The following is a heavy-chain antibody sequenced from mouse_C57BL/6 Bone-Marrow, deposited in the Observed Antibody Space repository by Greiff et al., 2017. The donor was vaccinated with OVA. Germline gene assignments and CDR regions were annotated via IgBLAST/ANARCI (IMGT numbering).Heavy chain of an antibody. J-gene: IGHJ3*01. CDR1: GYTFTDYY. D-gene: IGHD4-1*01. V-gene: IGHV1-26*01. CDR2: INPKNGGT. CDR3: ANWGAWFAY. Sequence: VQLQQSGPELVKPGASVKISCKASGYTFTDYYMNWVKQSHGKSLEWIGDINPKNGGTSYNQKFKGKATLTVDKSSSTAYMELRSLTSEDSAVYYCANWGAWFAYWGQGTLVTVSA.